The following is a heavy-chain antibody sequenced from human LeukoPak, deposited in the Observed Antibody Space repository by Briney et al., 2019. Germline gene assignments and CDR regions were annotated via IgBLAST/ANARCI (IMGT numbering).Heavy chain of an antibody. D-gene: IGHD2-2*01. Sequence: GASVKVSCKASGGTFSSYAISWVRQAPGQGLEWMGGIIPIFGTANYAQKFQGRVTITTDESTSTAYMELSSLRSEDTAVYYCARQESTSFTDAFDIWGQGTMVAVSS. V-gene: IGHV1-69*05. CDR2: IIPIFGTA. J-gene: IGHJ3*02. CDR3: ARQESTSFTDAFDI. CDR1: GGTFSSYA.